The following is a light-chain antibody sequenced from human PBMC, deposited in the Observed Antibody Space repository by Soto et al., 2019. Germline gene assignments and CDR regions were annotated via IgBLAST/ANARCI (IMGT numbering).Light chain of an antibody. V-gene: IGLV1-44*01. CDR1: RSNIGSNT. CDR2: SNN. Sequence: QSVLTQPPSTSGTPGQRVTIPCSGSRSNIGSNTVTWYQQLPGTAPKLLIYSNNQRPSGVPDRFSGSKSGTSASLAISGLQSEDEADYYCAAWDDSLNGYYVFGTGTKVTVL. CDR3: AAWDDSLNGYYV. J-gene: IGLJ1*01.